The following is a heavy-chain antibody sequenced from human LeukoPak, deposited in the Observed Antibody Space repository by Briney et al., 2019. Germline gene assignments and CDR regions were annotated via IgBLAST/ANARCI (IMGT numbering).Heavy chain of an antibody. J-gene: IGHJ2*01. CDR1: GFTFSSYW. CDR3: ARILLYHGLWYFDL. V-gene: IGHV3-7*01. CDR2: IKQDGSEK. D-gene: IGHD2/OR15-2a*01. Sequence: GGSLRLSCAASGFTFSSYWMSWVRQAPGKGLEWVANIKQDGSEKYYVDSVKGRFTISRDNAKNSLYLQMNSRRAEDTAVYYCARILLYHGLWYFDLWGCGTLVTVSS.